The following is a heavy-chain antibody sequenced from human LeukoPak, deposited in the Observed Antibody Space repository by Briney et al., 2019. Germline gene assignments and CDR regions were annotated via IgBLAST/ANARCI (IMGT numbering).Heavy chain of an antibody. CDR3: VKERPGKAYADF. CDR1: GFTFSSYA. Sequence: PVGSLRLSCAASGFTFSSYAMSWVRQAPGKGLEWVSAISGSGDKAYYADSVKGRFTISRDNSRFTVHLQMNSLRGEDTAVYYCVKERPGKAYADFWGQGTLVTVSS. CDR2: ISGSGDKA. J-gene: IGHJ4*02. V-gene: IGHV3-23*01. D-gene: IGHD1-26*01.